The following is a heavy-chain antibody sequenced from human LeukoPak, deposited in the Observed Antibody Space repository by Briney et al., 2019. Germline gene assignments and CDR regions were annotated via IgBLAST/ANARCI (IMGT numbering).Heavy chain of an antibody. V-gene: IGHV4-34*01. Sequence: PSETLSLTCAIYGGSFSGYYWSWIRQPPGKGLEWIGEINHSGSTNYNPSLKSRVTISVDTSKNQFSLKLSSVTAAGTAVYYCARGRGVNYLGAVTPKLGYFDYWGRGTLVTVSS. D-gene: IGHD4-11*01. CDR3: ARGRGVNYLGAVTPKLGYFDY. CDR1: GGSFSGYY. CDR2: INHSGST. J-gene: IGHJ4*02.